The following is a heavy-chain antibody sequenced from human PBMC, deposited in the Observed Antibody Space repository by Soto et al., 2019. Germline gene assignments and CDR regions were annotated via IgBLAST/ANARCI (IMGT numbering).Heavy chain of an antibody. D-gene: IGHD1-26*01. V-gene: IGHV3-66*01. CDR1: GFTVSSNY. Sequence: PGGALRLSCAASGFTVSSNYMSWVRQAPGKGLEWVSVIYSGGSTYYADSVKGRFTISRDNSKNTLYLQMNSLRAEDTAVYYCARYSGSYYIDYWGQGTLVTVSS. CDR3: ARYSGSYYIDY. J-gene: IGHJ4*02. CDR2: IYSGGST.